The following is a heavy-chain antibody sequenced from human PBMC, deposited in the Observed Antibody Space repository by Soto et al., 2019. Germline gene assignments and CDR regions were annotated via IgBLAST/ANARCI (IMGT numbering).Heavy chain of an antibody. CDR3: ARLHCDSPNCVPLDP. J-gene: IGHJ5*02. V-gene: IGHV4-39*01. D-gene: IGHD2-2*01. CDR2: IYYSGTS. Sequence: SETLSLTCSVSGGSINDDRYYWGWIRQPPGKGLEWIGSIYYSGTSSYNPSLESRVTMSVDTSKKQLSLRLRSVTAADTAVYYCARLHCDSPNCVPLDPWGQGTLVTVSS. CDR1: GGSINDDRYY.